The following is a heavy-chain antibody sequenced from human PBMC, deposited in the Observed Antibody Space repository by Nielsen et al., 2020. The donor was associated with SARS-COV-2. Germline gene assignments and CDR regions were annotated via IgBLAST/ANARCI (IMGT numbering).Heavy chain of an antibody. D-gene: IGHD1-26*01. CDR2: IYYSGST. V-gene: IGHV4-39*07. CDR3: ARALYSGSYYRVLDY. J-gene: IGHJ4*02. CDR1: GGSISSSSYY. Sequence: GSLRLSCTVSGGSISSSSYYWGWIRQPPGKGLEWIGSIYYSGSTYYNPSLKSRVTISVDTSKNQLSLKLSSVTAADTAVYYCARALYSGSYYRVLDYWGQGTLVTVSS.